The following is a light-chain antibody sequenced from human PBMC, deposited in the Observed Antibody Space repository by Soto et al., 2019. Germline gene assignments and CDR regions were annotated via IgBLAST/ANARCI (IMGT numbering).Light chain of an antibody. V-gene: IGKV3-15*01. CDR2: GAS. CDR1: QGVSRK. CDR3: QQDHTLPFT. Sequence: DIVIRQSPATLSVAPGERVTFSCRASQGVSRKLAWYQHKPGQAPRLLISGASTGATGIPARFSGSGSGTEFTLTISSLQSEDCAIYYCQQDHTLPFTFGGGTKVDIK. J-gene: IGKJ4*01.